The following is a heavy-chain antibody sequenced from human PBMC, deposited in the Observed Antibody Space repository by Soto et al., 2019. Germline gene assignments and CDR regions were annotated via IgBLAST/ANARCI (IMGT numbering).Heavy chain of an antibody. J-gene: IGHJ6*02. CDR3: ARRMVTTHYYYYGMDV. D-gene: IGHD2-21*02. V-gene: IGHV3-33*01. CDR2: IWYDGSNK. Sequence: QVQLVESGGGVVQPGRSLRLSCAASGFTFSSYGMHWVRQAPGKGLEWVAVIWYDGSNKYYADSVKGRFTISRDNSKNTLYLQMNSLRAEDTAVYYCARRMVTTHYYYYGMDVWGQGTTVTVSS. CDR1: GFTFSSYG.